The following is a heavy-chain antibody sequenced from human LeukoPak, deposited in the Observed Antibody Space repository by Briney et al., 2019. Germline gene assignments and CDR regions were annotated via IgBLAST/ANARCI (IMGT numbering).Heavy chain of an antibody. CDR3: ARDVGSGSSYYFDY. V-gene: IGHV4-39*07. CDR1: GGSISSSSYY. Sequence: RTSETLSLTCTVSGGSISSSSYYWGWIRQPPGKGLEWIGSIYYSGSTYYNPSLKSRVTISVDTSKNQFSLKLSSVTAADTAVYYCARDVGSGSSYYFDYWGQGTLVTVSS. CDR2: IYYSGST. J-gene: IGHJ4*02. D-gene: IGHD3-10*01.